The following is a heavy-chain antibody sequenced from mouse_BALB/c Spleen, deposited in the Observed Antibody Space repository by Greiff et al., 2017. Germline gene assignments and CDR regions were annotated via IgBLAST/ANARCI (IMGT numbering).Heavy chain of an antibody. CDR1: GYSITSCYY. J-gene: IGHJ2*01. CDR2: ISYDGSN. Sequence: ESGPGLVKPSQSLSLTCSVTGYSITSCYYWNWIRQSPGNKLEWMGYISYDGSNNYNPSLKNRISITRDTSKNTFFLKLNSVTTEDTATYYCATDTYYFDYWGQGTTLTVSS. CDR3: ATDTYYFDY. V-gene: IGHV3-6*02.